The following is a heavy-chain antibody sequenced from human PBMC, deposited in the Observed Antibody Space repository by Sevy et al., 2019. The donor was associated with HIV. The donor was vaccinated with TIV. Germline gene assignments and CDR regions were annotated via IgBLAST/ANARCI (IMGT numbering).Heavy chain of an antibody. D-gene: IGHD2-2*01. V-gene: IGHV3-23*01. CDR2: ISGSGGST. CDR3: AKGLVVPAAIRSVRYYGMDV. J-gene: IGHJ6*02. CDR1: GFTFSSYA. Sequence: GGSLRLSCAASGFTFSSYAMSWVRQAQGKGLEWVSAISGSGGSTYYADSVKGRFTISRDNSKNTLFLQMNSLRAEDTAVYYCAKGLVVPAAIRSVRYYGMDVWGQGTTVTVSS.